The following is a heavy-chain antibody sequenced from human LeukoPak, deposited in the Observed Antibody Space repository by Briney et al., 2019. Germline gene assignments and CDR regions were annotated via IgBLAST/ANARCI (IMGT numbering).Heavy chain of an antibody. CDR3: ARYRNYYDSSGYYQYFDY. V-gene: IGHV4-28*01. CDR2: IYYSGST. D-gene: IGHD3-22*01. J-gene: IGHJ4*02. Sequence: SETLSLTCAVSGYSISSSNWWGWIRQPPGKGLEWIGYIYYSGSTNYNPSLKSRVTISVDTSKNQFSLKLSSVTAADTAVYYCARYRNYYDSSGYYQYFDYWGQGTLVTVSS. CDR1: GYSISSSNW.